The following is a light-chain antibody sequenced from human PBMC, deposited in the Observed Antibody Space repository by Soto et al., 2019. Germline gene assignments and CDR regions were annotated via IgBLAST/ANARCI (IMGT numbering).Light chain of an antibody. CDR2: EVV. CDR1: KNDIGVYDF. V-gene: IGLV2-8*01. Sequence: QSALTQPPSASGSPGQSVTISCTGTKNDIGVYDFVSWYQHHPGKAPRLIIYEVVQRPSGVPDRFSGSKSGNTASLTVSGLQAEDEADYYCSSYTSSSTLVVFGGGTKVTVL. CDR3: SSYTSSSTLVV. J-gene: IGLJ2*01.